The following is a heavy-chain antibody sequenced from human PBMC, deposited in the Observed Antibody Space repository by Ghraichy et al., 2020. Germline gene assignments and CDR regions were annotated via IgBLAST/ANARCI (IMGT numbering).Heavy chain of an antibody. CDR1: GYSISSGYY. V-gene: IGHV4-38-2*02. CDR3: ARSDSFRLAGMYYFDY. Sequence: LSCTVSGYSISSGYYWGWIRQPPGKGLEWIGAIFHSGTTYYKTSLKSRITISVDTSKNQFSLKLSSVTAADTAVYFCARSDSFRLAGMYYFDYWGQGTQVTVSS. J-gene: IGHJ4*02. D-gene: IGHD3-16*02. CDR2: IFHSGTT.